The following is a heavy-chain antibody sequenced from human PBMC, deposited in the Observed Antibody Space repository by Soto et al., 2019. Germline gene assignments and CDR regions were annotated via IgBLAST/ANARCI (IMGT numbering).Heavy chain of an antibody. V-gene: IGHV3-21*01. CDR2: ISSSSSYI. Sequence: GGSLRLSCAASGFTFSSYSMNWVRQAPGKGLEWVSSISSSSSYIYYADSVKGRFTISRDNAKNSLYLQMNSLRAEDTAVYYCARDRPTVPNFDYWGQGTLVTVSS. J-gene: IGHJ4*02. CDR3: ARDRPTVPNFDY. CDR1: GFTFSSYS. D-gene: IGHD4-17*01.